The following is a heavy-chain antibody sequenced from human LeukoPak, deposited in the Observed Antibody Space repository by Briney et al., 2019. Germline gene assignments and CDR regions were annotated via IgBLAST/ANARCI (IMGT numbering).Heavy chain of an antibody. Sequence: AETLSLTCAVSGYSISSGYYWGWIRQPPGKGLEWIGSFHHSGSTYYNPSLKSRVTISADTSKNQLSLKLSSVTAADTAVYYCARGGSVPGTGHWGQGTLVTVSS. CDR1: GYSISSGYY. CDR2: FHHSGST. CDR3: ARGGSVPGTGH. V-gene: IGHV4-38-2*01. J-gene: IGHJ4*02. D-gene: IGHD6-19*01.